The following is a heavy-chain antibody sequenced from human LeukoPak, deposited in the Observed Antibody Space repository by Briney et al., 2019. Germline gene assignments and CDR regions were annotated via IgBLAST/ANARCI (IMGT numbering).Heavy chain of an antibody. CDR2: ARNKANNYPT. D-gene: IGHD2-8*01. V-gene: IGHV3-72*01. CDR3: TRGATNGAPDV. CDR1: GLTFSDLY. J-gene: IGHJ3*01. Sequence: GGSLRLSCTPSGLTFSDLYMDCVSQAPGTGLEWVGRARNKANNYPTEFAASVKGRFTISRDDSKNSLFLQMNSLKIEDMAMYYGTRGATNGAPDVWGQGTMVTVSS.